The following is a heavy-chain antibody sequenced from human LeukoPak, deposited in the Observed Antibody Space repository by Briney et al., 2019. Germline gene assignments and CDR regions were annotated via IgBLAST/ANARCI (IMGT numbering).Heavy chain of an antibody. D-gene: IGHD2-2*02. Sequence: PEGSLRLSCAASGFTFSSYAMSWVRQAPGKGLEWVSAISGSGGSTYYADSVKGRFTISRDNSKNTLYLQMNSLRAEDTAVYYCAKGMRHCDSTSCYSFHPPDYWGQGTLVSVSS. V-gene: IGHV3-23*01. J-gene: IGHJ4*02. CDR1: GFTFSSYA. CDR2: ISGSGGST. CDR3: AKGMRHCDSTSCYSFHPPDY.